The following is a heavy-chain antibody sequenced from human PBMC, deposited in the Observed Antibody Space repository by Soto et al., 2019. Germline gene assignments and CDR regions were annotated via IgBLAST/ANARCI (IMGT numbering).Heavy chain of an antibody. CDR2: ISSSSSYI. Sequence: PWGSLRLSCAASGFTFSSSSTTWVRQAPGKGLEWVSSISSSSSYIYYADSVKGRFTISRDNAKNTLYLQMNSLRAEETAVYYCAKRPTVLYNWFDTWGQGTLVTVSS. D-gene: IGHD4-17*01. CDR3: AKRPTVLYNWFDT. CDR1: GFTFSSSS. J-gene: IGHJ5*02. V-gene: IGHV3-21*04.